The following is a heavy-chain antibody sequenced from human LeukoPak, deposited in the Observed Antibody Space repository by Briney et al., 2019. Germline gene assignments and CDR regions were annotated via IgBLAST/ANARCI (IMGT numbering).Heavy chain of an antibody. CDR1: GFTFSNAW. V-gene: IGHV3-15*01. J-gene: IGHJ4*02. CDR2: IISNTDGGTT. CDR3: QGGRF. Sequence: GGSLRLSCATSGFTFSNAWMSWVRQAPGKGLEWVGRIISNTDGGTTDYAAPVKGRFTISRDDSKNTLYLQMNSLKTEDTAVYYCQGGRFWGQGTLVTVSS. D-gene: IGHD1-26*01.